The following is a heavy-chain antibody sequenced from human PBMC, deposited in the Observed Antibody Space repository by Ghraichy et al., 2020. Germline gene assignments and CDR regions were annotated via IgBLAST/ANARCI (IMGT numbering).Heavy chain of an antibody. CDR1: GYTFTSYD. J-gene: IGHJ4*02. CDR3: AMGSGSDYDIPLWY. CDR2: MNPNSGNT. Sequence: ASVKVSCKASGYTFTSYDINWVRQATGQGLEWMGWMNPNSGNTGYAQKFQGRVTMTRNTSISTAYMELSSLRSEDTAVYYCAMGSGSDYDIPLWYWGQGTLVTVSS. D-gene: IGHD3-9*01. V-gene: IGHV1-8*01.